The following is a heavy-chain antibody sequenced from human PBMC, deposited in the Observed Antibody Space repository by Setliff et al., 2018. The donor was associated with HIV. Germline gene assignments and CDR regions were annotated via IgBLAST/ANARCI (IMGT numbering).Heavy chain of an antibody. J-gene: IGHJ6*03. V-gene: IGHV4-34*01. CDR1: GESFNTYF. Sequence: SETLSLTCAVYGESFNTYFWSWIRQPPGKGLEWIGQINHSGSTNYNPSLSSRVTMSVDPSKNQFSLKLNSVTAADTAIYYCARGNYDTSDYYTNFYYYYMDVWGKGTAVTVSS. CDR3: ARGNYDTSDYYTNFYYYYMDV. CDR2: INHSGST. D-gene: IGHD3-22*01.